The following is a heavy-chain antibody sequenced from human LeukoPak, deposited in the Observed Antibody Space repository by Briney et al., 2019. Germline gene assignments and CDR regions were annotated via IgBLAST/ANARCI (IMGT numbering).Heavy chain of an antibody. D-gene: IGHD6-6*01. CDR3: ARGRRIPARPLYNFYYMDV. Sequence: SETLSLTCTVAGGSISSYYWSWIRQPPGKGLEWIGYIYYSGTTNYNTSLKSRVTFSVDTSKNQFSLNLNSLPAADTAEYYCARGRRIPARPLYNFYYMDVWGKGTTVIVSS. CDR2: IYYSGTT. J-gene: IGHJ6*03. CDR1: GGSISSYY. V-gene: IGHV4-59*01.